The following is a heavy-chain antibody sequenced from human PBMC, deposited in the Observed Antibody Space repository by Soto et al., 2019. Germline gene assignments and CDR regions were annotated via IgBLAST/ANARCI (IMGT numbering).Heavy chain of an antibody. CDR1: GGSISSRSYY. CDR2: IYYSGST. D-gene: IGHD2-2*01. Sequence: SETLSLTCTVSGGSISSRSYYWGWIRQPPGKGLEWIGSIYYSGSTYYNPSLKSRVTVSVDTSKNQFSLKLSSVTAADTAVYYCARLYCSSASCQIYYFYMDVWGKGTTVTVSS. V-gene: IGHV4-39*01. CDR3: ARLYCSSASCQIYYFYMDV. J-gene: IGHJ6*03.